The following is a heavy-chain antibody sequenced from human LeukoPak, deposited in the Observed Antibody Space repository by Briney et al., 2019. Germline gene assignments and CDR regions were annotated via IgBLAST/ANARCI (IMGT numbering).Heavy chain of an antibody. CDR3: ARHVLHYYDSSGLNDAFDI. V-gene: IGHV5-51*01. D-gene: IGHD3-22*01. Sequence: GESLKISCKGSGYSFSTNWIGWVRQMPGKGLEWMGIIYPGLSDTRYNPSFQGQVTISADKSISTAYLQWSSLKASDTAMYYCARHVLHYYDSSGLNDAFDIWGQGTMVTVSS. CDR1: GYSFSTNW. CDR2: IYPGLSDT. J-gene: IGHJ3*02.